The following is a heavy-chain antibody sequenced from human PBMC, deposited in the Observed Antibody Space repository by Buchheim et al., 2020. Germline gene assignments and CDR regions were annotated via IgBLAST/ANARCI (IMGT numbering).Heavy chain of an antibody. V-gene: IGHV3-33*01. J-gene: IGHJ6*03. D-gene: IGHD3-3*01. Sequence: QVQLVESGGGVVQPGRSLRLSCAASGFTFSSYGMHWVRQAPGKGLEWVAVIWYDGSNKYYADSVKGRFTISRDNSKNTLYLQMNSLRAEDTAVYYCARVGYDFWSGYYTGIFWHYYYYMDVWGKGTT. CDR1: GFTFSSYG. CDR3: ARVGYDFWSGYYTGIFWHYYYYMDV. CDR2: IWYDGSNK.